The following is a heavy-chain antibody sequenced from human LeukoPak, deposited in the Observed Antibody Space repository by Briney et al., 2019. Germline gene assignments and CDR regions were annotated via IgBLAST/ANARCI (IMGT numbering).Heavy chain of an antibody. CDR3: AGLGWLYFDY. CDR1: GGSISSSSYY. J-gene: IGHJ4*02. Sequence: SETLSLTCTVSGGSISSSSYYWGWIRQPPGKGLEWIGSIYYSGSTYYNPSLKSRVTISVDTSKNQFSLKLSSVTAADTAVYYCAGLGWLYFDYWGQGTLVTVSS. CDR2: IYYSGST. V-gene: IGHV4-39*01. D-gene: IGHD3-3*01.